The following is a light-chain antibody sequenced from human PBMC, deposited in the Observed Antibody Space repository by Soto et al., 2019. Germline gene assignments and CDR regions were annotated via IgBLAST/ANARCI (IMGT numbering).Light chain of an antibody. Sequence: DIQMTQSPSTLCASVGDRVTITCRASQSINSWLAWYQQKPGKAPKLLIYMASNLESGVPSRFSGSGSGTEFTLTISRLQPDDFADYFCQQYKNFPMYSFGQGTKLEIK. V-gene: IGKV1-5*03. J-gene: IGKJ2*03. CDR3: QQYKNFPMYS. CDR1: QSINSW. CDR2: MAS.